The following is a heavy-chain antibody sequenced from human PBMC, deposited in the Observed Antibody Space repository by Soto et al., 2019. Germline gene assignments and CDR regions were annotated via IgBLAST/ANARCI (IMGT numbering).Heavy chain of an antibody. CDR1: GGSISSSSYY. V-gene: IGHV4-39*01. Sequence: SETLSLTCTVSGGSISSSSYYWGWIRQPPGKGMEWIGSIYYSGSTYYNPSLKSRVTISVDTSKNQFSLKLSSVTAADTAVYYCASSGWWYFDYWGQGTLVTVSS. CDR2: IYYSGST. J-gene: IGHJ4*02. D-gene: IGHD6-19*01. CDR3: ASSGWWYFDY.